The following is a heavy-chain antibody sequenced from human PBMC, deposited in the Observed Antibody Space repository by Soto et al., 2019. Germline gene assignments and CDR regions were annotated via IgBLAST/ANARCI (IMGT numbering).Heavy chain of an antibody. CDR3: ARVGYCSSTSCYRGWFDP. Sequence: QVQLVQSGAEVKKPGASVKVSCKASGYTFTSYGISWVRQAPGQGLEWMGWISAYNGNTNYAQKLQGRVTMTTDTSTSPAYMELRSLRSDDTAVYYCARVGYCSSTSCYRGWFDPWGQGTLVTVSS. CDR2: ISAYNGNT. V-gene: IGHV1-18*04. J-gene: IGHJ5*02. CDR1: GYTFTSYG. D-gene: IGHD2-2*02.